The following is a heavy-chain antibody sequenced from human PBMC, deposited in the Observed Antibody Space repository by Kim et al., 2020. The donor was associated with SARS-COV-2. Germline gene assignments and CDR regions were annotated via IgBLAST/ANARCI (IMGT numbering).Heavy chain of an antibody. D-gene: IGHD3-3*01. CDR1: GGSISSSSYY. Sequence: SETLSLTCTVSGGSISSSSYYWGWIRQPPGKGLEWIGSIYYSGSTYYNPSLKSRVTISVDTSKNQFSLKLSSVTAADTAVYYCARLTMGVFDYWGQGTLVTVSS. V-gene: IGHV4-39*01. J-gene: IGHJ4*02. CDR2: IYYSGST. CDR3: ARLTMGVFDY.